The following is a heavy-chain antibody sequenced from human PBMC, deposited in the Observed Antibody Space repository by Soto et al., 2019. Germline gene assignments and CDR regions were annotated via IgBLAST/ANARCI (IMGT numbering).Heavy chain of an antibody. V-gene: IGHV4-59*01. CDR1: GGSISSYY. Sequence: NPSETLSLTCTVSGGSISSYYWSWIRQPPGKGLEWIGYIYYSGSTNYNPSLKSRVTISVDTSKNQFSLKLSSVTAADTAVYYCARGSNKIDYWGQGTLVTVSS. CDR2: IYYSGST. CDR3: ARGSNKIDY. J-gene: IGHJ4*02. D-gene: IGHD4-4*01.